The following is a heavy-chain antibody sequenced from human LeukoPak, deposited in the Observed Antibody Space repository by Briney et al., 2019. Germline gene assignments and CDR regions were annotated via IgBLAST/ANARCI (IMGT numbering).Heavy chain of an antibody. CDR3: ARGAMAGPFDY. V-gene: IGHV3-7*02. J-gene: IGHJ4*02. CDR1: GFTFSSYW. D-gene: IGHD5-18*01. CDR2: IKEDGSEK. Sequence: QPGGSLRLSCAASGFTFSSYWMSWVRQAPGKGLEWVANIKEDGSEKNYVDSVKGRFTISRDNAKNSLFLQMNGLRGEDTAVYYCARGAMAGPFDYWGQGILVTVSS.